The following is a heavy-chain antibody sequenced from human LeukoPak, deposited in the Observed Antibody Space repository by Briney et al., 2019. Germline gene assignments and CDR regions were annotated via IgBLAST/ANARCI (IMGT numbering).Heavy chain of an antibody. CDR3: ARGKRYFDWLRYYYFDY. J-gene: IGHJ4*02. V-gene: IGHV1-8*01. CDR2: MNPNSGNT. D-gene: IGHD3-9*01. Sequence: ASVTVSFKASGYTFTSYDIHWVRQATGQGLEWMGWMNPNSGNTGYAQKFQGRVTMTRNTSISTAYMELSSLRSEDTAVYYCARGKRYFDWLRYYYFDYWGQGTLVTVSS. CDR1: GYTFTSYD.